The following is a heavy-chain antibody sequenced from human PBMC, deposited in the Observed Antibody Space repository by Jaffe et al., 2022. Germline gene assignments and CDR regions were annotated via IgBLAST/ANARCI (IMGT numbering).Heavy chain of an antibody. D-gene: IGHD4-17*01. J-gene: IGHJ4*02. V-gene: IGHV3-30*02. Sequence: QVQLVESGGGVVQPGGSLRLSCAASGFTFSSYGMHWVRQAPGKGLEWVAFIRYDGSNKYYADSVKGRFTISRDNSKNTLYLQMNSLRAEDTAVYYCAKETYGDYEYYFDYWGQGTLVTVSS. CDR2: IRYDGSNK. CDR1: GFTFSSYG. CDR3: AKETYGDYEYYFDY.